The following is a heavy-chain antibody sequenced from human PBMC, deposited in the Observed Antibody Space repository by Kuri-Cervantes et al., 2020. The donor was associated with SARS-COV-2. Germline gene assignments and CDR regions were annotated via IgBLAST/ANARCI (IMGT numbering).Heavy chain of an antibody. CDR3: SADARGVVVPGSRYYYGIDV. J-gene: IGHJ6*02. CDR2: SVVGSDNT. D-gene: IGHD2-2*01. V-gene: IGHV1-58*01. CDR1: GFTFTSSA. Sequence: SVKVSCKASGFTFTSSAVQWVRQARGQRLEWIGWSVVGSDNTNYAQKFQERVTITRDMSTSTAYMELSSLRSEDTAVYYCSADARGVVVPGSRYYYGIDVWGQGTTVTVSS.